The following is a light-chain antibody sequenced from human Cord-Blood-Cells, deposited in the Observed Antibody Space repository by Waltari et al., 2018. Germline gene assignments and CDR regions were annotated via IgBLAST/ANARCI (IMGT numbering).Light chain of an antibody. CDR2: LGS. J-gene: IGKJ3*01. CDR3: MQALQRGFA. CDR1: PSLLHSNGYNY. V-gene: IGKV2-28*01. Sequence: DIAMTQSPLSLPVTPGEPASISCRSRPSLLHSNGYNYLDWYLQKPGQSPQLLIYLGSNRASGVPDRFSGSGSGTDFTLKISRVEAEDVGVYYCMQALQRGFAFGPGTKVDIK.